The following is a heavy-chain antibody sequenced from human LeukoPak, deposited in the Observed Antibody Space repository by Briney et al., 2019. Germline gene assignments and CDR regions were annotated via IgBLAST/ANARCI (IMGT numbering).Heavy chain of an antibody. CDR3: ARVHSGYSIWHFDY. Sequence: GGSLRLSCAASGFTFSSYAMHWVRQAPGKGLEWVAVISYDGSNKYYADSVKGRFTISRDNSKNTLYLQMNSLRAEDTAVYYCARVHSGYSIWHFDYWGQGTLVTVSS. V-gene: IGHV3-30-3*01. CDR2: ISYDGSNK. CDR1: GFTFSSYA. J-gene: IGHJ4*02. D-gene: IGHD5-18*01.